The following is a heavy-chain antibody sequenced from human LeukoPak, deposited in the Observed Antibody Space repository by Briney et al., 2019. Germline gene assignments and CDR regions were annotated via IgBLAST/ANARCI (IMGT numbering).Heavy chain of an antibody. CDR2: SYHSGST. CDR1: GGSISSSNW. D-gene: IGHD3-3*01. CDR3: ARDSASTLGIFGVVIPPI. Sequence: PSGTLSLTCAVSGGSISSSNWWSWVRQPPGKGLEWIGESYHSGSTNYNPSLKSRVTISVDRSKNQFSLKLSSVTAADTAVYYCARDSASTLGIFGVVIPPIWGQGTLVTVSS. V-gene: IGHV4-4*02. J-gene: IGHJ4*02.